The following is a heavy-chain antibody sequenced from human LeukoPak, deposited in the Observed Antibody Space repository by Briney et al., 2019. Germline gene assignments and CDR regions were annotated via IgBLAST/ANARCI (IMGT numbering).Heavy chain of an antibody. Sequence: SQTLSLTCNVSGVPVSDDRYHGIWLRHPRGKGLEWIGYKYYSGSAKYNPSLKRRLTISIDTSKNLFSLPVISVTAADTATYFCATPYYGGFSCLDVFNMWGQGTRVTVSS. CDR1: GVPVSDDRYH. V-gene: IGHV4-61*01. CDR2: KYYSGSA. D-gene: IGHD2-21*01. CDR3: ATPYYGGFSCLDVFNM. J-gene: IGHJ3*02.